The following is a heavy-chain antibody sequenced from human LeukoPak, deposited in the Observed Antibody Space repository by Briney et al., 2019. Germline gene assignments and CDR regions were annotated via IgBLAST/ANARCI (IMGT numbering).Heavy chain of an antibody. D-gene: IGHD4-17*01. CDR1: GYTFTSYG. Sequence: GASVKVSCKASGYTFTSYGISWVRQAPGQGLEWMGWISAYNGNTNYAQKLQGRVTMTTDTSTSTAYMELRSLRSDDTAVYYCARDGKNYGDYGGRSYYGMDVWGQGTTVTVSS. V-gene: IGHV1-18*01. J-gene: IGHJ6*02. CDR2: ISAYNGNT. CDR3: ARDGKNYGDYGGRSYYGMDV.